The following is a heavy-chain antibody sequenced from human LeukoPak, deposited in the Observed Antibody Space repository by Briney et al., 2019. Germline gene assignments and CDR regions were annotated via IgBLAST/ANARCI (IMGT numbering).Heavy chain of an antibody. J-gene: IGHJ6*02. CDR3: AREGYDFWSGYLSGYYYYYGMDV. CDR2: IWYDGSNK. Sequence: GRSLRLSCAASGFTFSSYVMHWVRQAPGKGLEWVAVIWYDGSNKYYADSVKGRFTISRDNSKNTLYLQMNSLRAEDTAVYYCAREGYDFWSGYLSGYYYYYGMDVWGQGTTVTDSS. CDR1: GFTFSSYV. D-gene: IGHD3-3*01. V-gene: IGHV3-33*01.